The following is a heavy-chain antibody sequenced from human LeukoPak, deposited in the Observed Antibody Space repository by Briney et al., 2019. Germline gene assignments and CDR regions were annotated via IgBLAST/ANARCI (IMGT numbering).Heavy chain of an antibody. CDR2: ISSGTTYI. D-gene: IGHD1-14*01. CDR3: ARAAAGASSWFDP. Sequence: PGGSLRLSCAASGFTFISYTMNWVRQAPGKGLEWVSSISSGTTYIYYADSVKGRFTISRDNAKNSLYLQMNSLRAEDTAVYYCARAAAGASSWFDPWGQGTLVTVSS. CDR1: GFTFISYT. V-gene: IGHV3-21*01. J-gene: IGHJ5*02.